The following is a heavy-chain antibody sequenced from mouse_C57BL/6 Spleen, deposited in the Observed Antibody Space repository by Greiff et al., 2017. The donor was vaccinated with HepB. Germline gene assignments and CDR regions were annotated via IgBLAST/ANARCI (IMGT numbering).Heavy chain of an antibody. D-gene: IGHD1-1*01. CDR2: FHPYNDDT. CDR1: GFTFITYP. V-gene: IGHV1-47*01. Sequence: VQLQQSGAELVKPGDSVKMSCTASGFTFITYPIGWMKQNHGKSLEWIGNFHPYNDDTKYNEKFKGKATLTVEKSSSTVYMELSRLTSDDTAVYYCARGSTRDWYFDDWGKGTTVTVSS. CDR3: ARGSTRDWYFDD. J-gene: IGHJ1*03.